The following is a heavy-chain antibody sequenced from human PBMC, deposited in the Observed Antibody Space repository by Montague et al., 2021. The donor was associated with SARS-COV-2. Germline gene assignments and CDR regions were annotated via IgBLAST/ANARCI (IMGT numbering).Heavy chain of an antibody. Sequence: SETLSLTCDSSDGSVSAYFWSWVRQLPGKGLEWIGQVDRSGTAHYSPSLQSRLTLSVDTSNNQVSLNLTAVTATDTATYYCARGRDSGAYFGTKYYFQYGLDVGGQGTTVTVSS. D-gene: IGHD3-10*01. V-gene: IGHV4-34*01. J-gene: IGHJ6*02. CDR3: ARGRDSGAYFGTKYYFQYGLDV. CDR1: DGSVSAYF. CDR2: VDRSGTA.